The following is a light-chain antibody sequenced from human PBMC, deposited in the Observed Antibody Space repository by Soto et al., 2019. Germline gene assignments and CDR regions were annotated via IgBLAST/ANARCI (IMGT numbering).Light chain of an antibody. CDR1: QSVTSNY. CDR3: QQYGSSIT. V-gene: IGKV3-20*01. J-gene: IGKJ4*01. Sequence: EIVLTQSPGTLSLSPGERATLSCRASQSVTSNYLAWYQQKPGQAPRLLIYATSYRATGIPDRFSGGGSGTDFTLTISRLEPEDFAMYYCQQYGSSITFGGGTKVDIK. CDR2: ATS.